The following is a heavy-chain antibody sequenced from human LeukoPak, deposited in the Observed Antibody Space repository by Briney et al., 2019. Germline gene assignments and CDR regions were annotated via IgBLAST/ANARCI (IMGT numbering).Heavy chain of an antibody. V-gene: IGHV3-30*18. D-gene: IGHD4-17*01. CDR3: AKGWFDYAAPFDI. CDR1: GFTFSSYG. J-gene: IGHJ3*02. CDR2: ISYDGSNK. Sequence: GGSLRLSCAASGFTFSSYGMHWVRQAPGKGLEWVAVISYDGSNKYYADSVKGRFTISRDNSKNTLYLQMNGLRAEDTAVYYCAKGWFDYAAPFDIWGQGTMVTVSS.